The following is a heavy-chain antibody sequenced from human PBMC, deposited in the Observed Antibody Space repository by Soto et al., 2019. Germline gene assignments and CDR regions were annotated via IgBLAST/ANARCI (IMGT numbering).Heavy chain of an antibody. V-gene: IGHV3-7*05. J-gene: IGHJ6*02. CDR3: ASLITIFGVVTLDYGMYV. D-gene: IGHD3-3*01. Sequence: EVQLVESGGGLVQPGESLRLSCAASGFTFSSYWMSWVRQAPGKGLEWVANIKQDGSEKYYVDSVKGRFTISRDNAKNSLYLQMNSLRAEDTAVYYCASLITIFGVVTLDYGMYVWGQGTTVTVSS. CDR1: GFTFSSYW. CDR2: IKQDGSEK.